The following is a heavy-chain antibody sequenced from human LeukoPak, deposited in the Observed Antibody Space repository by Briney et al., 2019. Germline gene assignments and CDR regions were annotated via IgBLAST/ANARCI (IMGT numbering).Heavy chain of an antibody. CDR1: GFTFSNYY. Sequence: GGSLRLSCAASGFTFSNYYMSWVRQAPGKGLVWLSRIKSDGYSTTYADSVKGRFTVSRDNAKNTLYLQMNSLRAEDTAVYYCARDRYYTMDVWGKGTTVTVSS. CDR2: IKSDGYST. J-gene: IGHJ6*04. V-gene: IGHV3-74*03. CDR3: ARDRYYTMDV.